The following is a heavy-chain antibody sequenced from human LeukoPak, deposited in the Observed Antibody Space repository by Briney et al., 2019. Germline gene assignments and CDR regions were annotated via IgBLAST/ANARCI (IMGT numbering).Heavy chain of an antibody. J-gene: IGHJ2*01. CDR3: ARAAGDRIGYFDL. D-gene: IGHD7-27*01. CDR1: GFTVSSNY. Sequence: GGSLRLSCAASGFTVSSNYMSWVRQAPGKGLEWVSVIYSGGDIYYAHSVKGRFTISRDSSKNTLFLQMNSLRVEDTAVYYCARAAGDRIGYFDLWGRGTLATVSS. V-gene: IGHV3-53*01. CDR2: IYSGGDI.